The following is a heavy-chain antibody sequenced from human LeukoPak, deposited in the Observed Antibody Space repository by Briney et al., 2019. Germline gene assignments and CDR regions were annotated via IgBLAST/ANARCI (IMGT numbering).Heavy chain of an antibody. D-gene: IGHD2-15*01. CDR3: AKDLNVRGYCSGGSCYGALDY. CDR1: GFTFINYA. Sequence: GGSLRLSCAASGFTFINYAMSWVRQAPGKGLEWVSFIGGSGTRTNYADSVKGRFTISRDNYKNTLYLQMNSLRAEDTALYYCAKDLNVRGYCSGGSCYGALDYWGQGTLVTVSS. J-gene: IGHJ4*02. V-gene: IGHV3-23*01. CDR2: IGGSGTRT.